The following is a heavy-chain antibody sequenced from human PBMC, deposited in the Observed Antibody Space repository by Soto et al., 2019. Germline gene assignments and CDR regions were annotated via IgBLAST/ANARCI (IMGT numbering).Heavy chain of an antibody. Sequence: SGPTLVNPTQTLTLTCTFSGFSLRTSGVGVGWIRQPPGKALEWLGLIYWDDDKRYSPSLKSRLTITKDTSKNQVVLTMTNRDPGDTATYYCARQYSSGCYFDYWGQGTLVTVSS. CDR3: ARQYSSGCYFDY. D-gene: IGHD6-19*01. CDR1: GFSLRTSGVG. J-gene: IGHJ4*01. V-gene: IGHV2-5*02. CDR2: IYWDDDK.